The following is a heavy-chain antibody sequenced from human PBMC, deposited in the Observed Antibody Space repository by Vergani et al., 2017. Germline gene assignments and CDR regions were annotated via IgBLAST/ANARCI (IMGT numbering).Heavy chain of an antibody. CDR2: IYYSGST. CDR1: GGSISSSSYY. D-gene: IGHD2-2*01. V-gene: IGHV4-39*07. CDR3: AREMRDIVVVPAAPGPVXFDY. Sequence: QLQLQESGPGLVKPSETLSLTCTVSGGSISSSSYYWGWIRQPPGKGLEWIGSIYYSGSTNYNPSLKSRVTISVDTSKNQFSLKLSSVTAADTAVYYCAREMRDIVVVPAAPGPVXFDYWGQGTLVTVSS. J-gene: IGHJ4*02.